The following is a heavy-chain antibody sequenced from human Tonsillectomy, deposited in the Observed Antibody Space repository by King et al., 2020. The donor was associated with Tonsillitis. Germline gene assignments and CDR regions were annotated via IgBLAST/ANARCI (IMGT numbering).Heavy chain of an antibody. V-gene: IGHV3-23*04. CDR3: AKGFSGVYRAFDF. CDR1: GFTFSSFA. D-gene: IGHD6-13*01. Sequence: EVQLVESGGGLVQPGGSLRLSCAASGFTFSSFAMNWVRQAPGKGLDWVSAISGSGDSTYFADSVKGRFTISRDDSKNTLYLVMNSLRAEDTAVYYCAKGFSGVYRAFDFWGQGTMVTVSS. CDR2: ISGSGDST. J-gene: IGHJ3*01.